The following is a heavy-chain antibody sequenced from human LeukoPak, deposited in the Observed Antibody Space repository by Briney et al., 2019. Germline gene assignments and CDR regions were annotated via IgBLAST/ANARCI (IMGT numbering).Heavy chain of an antibody. CDR1: GGTFSSYA. D-gene: IGHD2-15*01. CDR2: IIPIFGTA. Sequence: SVRVSCKASGGTFSSYAISWGRQAPGQGLEWMGRIIPIFGTANYAQKFQGRVTITADESTSTAYMELSSLRSEDTAVYYCAGYCSGVCGGYYYFDYWGQGTLVTVSS. CDR3: AGYCSGVCGGYYYFDY. J-gene: IGHJ4*02. V-gene: IGHV1-69*13.